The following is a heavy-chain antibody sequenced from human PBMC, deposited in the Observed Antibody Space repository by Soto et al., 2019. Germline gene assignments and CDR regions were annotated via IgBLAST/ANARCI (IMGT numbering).Heavy chain of an antibody. V-gene: IGHV3-15*01. CDR1: GITFSNAW. Sequence: GGSLRLSCAASGITFSNAWMNWVRQAPGKGLEYIGRIRSKTDGGTTEYAAPVEGRFTISRDDSKNTLYPQMGGLKTEDTAVYYCTTTRPGTNVFDNWGQGTLVTVSS. J-gene: IGHJ3*02. D-gene: IGHD6-13*01. CDR2: IRSKTDGGTT. CDR3: TTTRPGTNVFDN.